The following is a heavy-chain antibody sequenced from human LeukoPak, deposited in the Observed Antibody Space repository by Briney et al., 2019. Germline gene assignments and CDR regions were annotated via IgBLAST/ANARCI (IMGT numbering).Heavy chain of an antibody. CDR3: ARVYSSSWSTPPYYFDY. CDR2: IIPIFGTA. J-gene: IGHJ4*02. D-gene: IGHD6-13*01. CDR1: RGTFSSYA. V-gene: IGHV1-69*13. Sequence: GASVKVSCKASRGTFSSYAISWVRQAPGQGLEWMGGIIPIFGTANYAQKFQGRVTITADESTSTAYMELSSLRSEDTAVYYCARVYSSSWSTPPYYFDYWGQGTLVTVSS.